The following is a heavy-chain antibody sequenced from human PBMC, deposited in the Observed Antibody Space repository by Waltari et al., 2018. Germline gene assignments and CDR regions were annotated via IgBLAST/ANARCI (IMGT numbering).Heavy chain of an antibody. D-gene: IGHD4-17*01. CDR2: ISGSGNRA. Sequence: EVQLVESGGDLVQPGGSLRLSCAASGFTFGHYAMTWVRQAPGKGLELVSLISGSGNRAYYADSVEGRFTISRDNSKNTLYLHMNSLRVEDTAVYYCAKVEGVGYGALDSWGQGTLVTVSS. J-gene: IGHJ4*02. V-gene: IGHV3-23*04. CDR3: AKVEGVGYGALDS. CDR1: GFTFGHYA.